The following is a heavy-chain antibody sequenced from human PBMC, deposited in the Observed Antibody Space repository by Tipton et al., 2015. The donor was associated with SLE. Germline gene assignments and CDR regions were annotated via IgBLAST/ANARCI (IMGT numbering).Heavy chain of an antibody. V-gene: IGHV3-7*01. CDR3: ATRQGSGWYQSFDY. D-gene: IGHD6-19*01. J-gene: IGHJ4*02. Sequence: SLRLSCAASGFTFSNYAMHWVRQAPGKGLEWVANINEDGSEKSYVDSVKGRFTISRDNAKNSLYLQMNNLRAEDTAVYYCATRQGSGWYQSFDYWGQGALVTVSS. CDR2: INEDGSEK. CDR1: GFTFSNYA.